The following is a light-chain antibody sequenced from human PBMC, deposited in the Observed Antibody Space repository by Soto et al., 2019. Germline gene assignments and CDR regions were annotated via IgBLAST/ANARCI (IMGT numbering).Light chain of an antibody. V-gene: IGKV1-33*01. CDR3: QQYHRPSIT. CDR2: AAS. Sequence: DIQMTPSPSSLSASVGDRVTITCQASQDISNYLNWYQQKPGKAPELLIYAASTLQSGVPSRFSGSGSGTEITLTISSLQPDDFATYYCQQYHRPSITLGRGTRLEIK. CDR1: QDISNY. J-gene: IGKJ5*01.